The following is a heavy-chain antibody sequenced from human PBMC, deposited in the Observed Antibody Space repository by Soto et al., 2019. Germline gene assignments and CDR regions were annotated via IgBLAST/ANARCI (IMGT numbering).Heavy chain of an antibody. CDR3: AKVVVARTNWYYFDC. D-gene: IGHD2-2*01. CDR2: ISYDGSNK. J-gene: IGHJ4*02. Sequence: GGSLRLSCAASGFTFRIYGMYWVRQAPGKGLEWVAVISYDGSNKYYADSVKGRFTISRDSSKNTLYLQMNSLRAEDTAVYYCAKVVVARTNWYYFDCWGQGTLVTVSS. CDR1: GFTFRIYG. V-gene: IGHV3-30*18.